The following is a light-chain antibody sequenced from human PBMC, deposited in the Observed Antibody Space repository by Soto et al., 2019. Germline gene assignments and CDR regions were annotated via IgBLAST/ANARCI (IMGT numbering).Light chain of an antibody. V-gene: IGKV1-5*03. CDR1: QSISNW. CDR2: KAS. J-gene: IGKJ1*01. Sequence: DTQLTQSPSTLSAFVGDRVTITCRASQSISNWLAWYQQKPGKAPKHLIYKASSLESGVPSRFSGSGSGTEFTLTISSLQPDDFATYYCQQYDSTFGQGTKVEIK. CDR3: QQYDST.